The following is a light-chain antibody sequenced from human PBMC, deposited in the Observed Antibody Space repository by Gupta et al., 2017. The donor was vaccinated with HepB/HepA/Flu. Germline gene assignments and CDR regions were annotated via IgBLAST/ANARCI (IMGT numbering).Light chain of an antibody. Sequence: EIVMTQSPATLSVSQGERATLSCRASQSVSSNLAWYQQKPGQAPRLLIYGASTRATGIPARFSGSGSGTEFILTISSLQSEDFAVYYCQQYNTWPLTFGGGTKVEIK. V-gene: IGKV3-15*01. J-gene: IGKJ4*01. CDR2: GAS. CDR3: QQYNTWPLT. CDR1: QSVSSN.